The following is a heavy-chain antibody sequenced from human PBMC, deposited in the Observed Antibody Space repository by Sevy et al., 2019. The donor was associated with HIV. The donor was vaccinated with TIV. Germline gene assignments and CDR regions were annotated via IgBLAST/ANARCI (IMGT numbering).Heavy chain of an antibody. V-gene: IGHV1-2*02. CDR1: GYTFSVKY. J-gene: IGHJ4*02. CDR3: ARGGYKCNDDYFDY. CDR2: IDPKSGGT. D-gene: IGHD1-20*01. Sequence: ASVKVSCKASGYTFSVKYIHWVRQAPGQGLEWVGWIDPKSGGTSYAQKFQGRVSMTRDTSISTAYMELYWLTSDDTAVYYCARGGYKCNDDYFDYWGQGSLVTVSS.